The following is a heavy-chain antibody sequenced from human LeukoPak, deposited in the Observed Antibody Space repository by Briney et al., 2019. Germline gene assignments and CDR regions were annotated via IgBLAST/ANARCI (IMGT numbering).Heavy chain of an antibody. CDR1: GFALTTYN. CDR2: INVGNGNT. CDR3: AVGVGAFDY. V-gene: IGHV1-3*03. J-gene: IGHJ4*02. Sequence: GASVKVSCKASGFALTTYNIVWLRQAPGQGLEWMGWINVGNGNTKYSQELQGRVTITRDTSASTAYMELSSLRSEDMAVYYCAVGVGAFDYWGQGTVVTVSS. D-gene: IGHD1-26*01.